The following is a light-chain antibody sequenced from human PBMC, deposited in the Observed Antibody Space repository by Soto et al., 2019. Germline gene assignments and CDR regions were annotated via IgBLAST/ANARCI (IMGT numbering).Light chain of an antibody. Sequence: DIQMTQSPSSLSASVGDRVTMSCRASQNIYSWLAWYHQKPGRAPKLLIFDGSSLAGGVPSRFSGSRFGTEFTLTVSSLQPDDFATYYCQQYNSYPYTFGQGSKLEI. CDR2: DGS. CDR1: QNIYSW. CDR3: QQYNSYPYT. J-gene: IGKJ2*01. V-gene: IGKV1-5*01.